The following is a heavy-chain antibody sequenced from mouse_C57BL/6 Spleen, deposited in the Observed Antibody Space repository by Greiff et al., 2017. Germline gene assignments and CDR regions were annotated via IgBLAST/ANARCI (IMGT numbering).Heavy chain of an antibody. J-gene: IGHJ4*01. CDR3: ARRSYYYGSSTYAMDY. V-gene: IGHV1-80*01. CDR2: IYPGDGDT. CDR1: GYAFSSYW. D-gene: IGHD1-1*01. Sequence: QVQLQQSGAELVKPGASVKISCKASGYAFSSYWMNWVKQRPGKGLEWIGQIYPGDGDTNYNGKFKGKATLTADKSSSTAYMQLSSLTSEDSAVYFCARRSYYYGSSTYAMDYWGQGTSVTVSS.